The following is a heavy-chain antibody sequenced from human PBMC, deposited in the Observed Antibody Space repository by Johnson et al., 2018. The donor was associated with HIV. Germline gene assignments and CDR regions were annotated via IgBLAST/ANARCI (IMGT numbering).Heavy chain of an antibody. D-gene: IGHD1-1*01. CDR3: ATGRVNVVLSRGDAFEI. Sequence: QVQLVESGGGVVQPGMSLRLSCAASGFTFSSYAMHWVRQAPGKGLEWVAVISYDGSNKYYADSVKGRFTISRDNSKNTLYLQMNSLRPEDKAVYYCATGRVNVVLSRGDAFEIWGQGTMVTVSS. V-gene: IGHV3-30-3*01. CDR2: ISYDGSNK. J-gene: IGHJ3*02. CDR1: GFTFSSYA.